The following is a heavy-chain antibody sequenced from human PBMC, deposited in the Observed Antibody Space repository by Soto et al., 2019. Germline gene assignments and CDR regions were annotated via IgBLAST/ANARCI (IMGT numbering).Heavy chain of an antibody. D-gene: IGHD2-8*01. CDR2: IFSSGST. CDR3: VSQRTSVLTQAYFDY. V-gene: IGHV4-4*07. Sequence: SETLSLTCTVSGGSITDYSWVWIRQPAGKGLEWIGRIFSSGSTNYNPSLKGRITMSLDTSKNQFSLNLNSVTASDTAVYYCVSQRTSVLTQAYFDYWGPGALVTVSS. CDR1: GGSITDYS. J-gene: IGHJ4*02.